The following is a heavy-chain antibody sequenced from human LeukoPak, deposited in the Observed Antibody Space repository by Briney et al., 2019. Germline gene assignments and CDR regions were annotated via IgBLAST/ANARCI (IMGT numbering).Heavy chain of an antibody. J-gene: IGHJ3*01. CDR1: GFIFRTYW. V-gene: IGHV3-7*01. CDR2: MKGDGSEI. D-gene: IGHD3-16*01. Sequence: GGSLRLSCTASGFIFRTYWMMWARQAPGKGLEWVANMKGDGSEIHYVDSVKGRFTISRDNAKNSLYLRMNSLRPEDTAVYYCARPAYTAAYDLWGQGTMVTVSS. CDR3: ARPAYTAAYDL.